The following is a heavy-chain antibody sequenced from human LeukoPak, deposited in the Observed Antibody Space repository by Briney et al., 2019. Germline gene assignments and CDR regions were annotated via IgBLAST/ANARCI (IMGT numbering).Heavy chain of an antibody. CDR2: ISSDSNYI. CDR1: RFTFSTYS. J-gene: IGHJ6*02. V-gene: IGHV3-21*01. CDR3: ARVAFGLYVMDV. Sequence: GGSPRLSCAASRFTFSTYSMNWVRQAPGKGLEWVSSISSDSNYIYYADSLKGRFTISRDNAKNSLYLQMISLRAEDTAVYYCARVAFGLYVMDVWGQGTTVTVSS. D-gene: IGHD3-16*01.